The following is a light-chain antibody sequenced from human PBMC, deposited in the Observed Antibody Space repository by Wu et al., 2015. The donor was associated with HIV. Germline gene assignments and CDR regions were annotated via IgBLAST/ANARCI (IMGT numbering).Light chain of an antibody. CDR2: AAS. CDR3: QQHSSIPFS. CDR1: QDIRNS. J-gene: IGKJ2*03. Sequence: DIQMTQSPSSLSASVGDKVTITCRASQDIRNSLAWPQQRPGQAPKLLLYAASTLESGVPSRFSGTGYGTDFTLTISGLQPDDFATYYCQQHSSIPFSFGQGTRLDIK. V-gene: IGKV1-NL1*01.